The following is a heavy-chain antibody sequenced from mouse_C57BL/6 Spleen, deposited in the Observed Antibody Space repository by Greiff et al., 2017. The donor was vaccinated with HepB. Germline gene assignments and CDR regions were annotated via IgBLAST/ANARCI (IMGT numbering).Heavy chain of an antibody. CDR1: GYTFTSYT. V-gene: IGHV1-4*01. Sequence: VQLQQSGAELARPGASVKMSCKASGYTFTSYTMHWVKQRPGQGLEWIGYINPSSGYTKYNQKFKDKATLTADKSSSTAYMQLSSLTSEDSAVYYCAREGNDPWFAYWGQGTLVTVSA. CDR2: INPSSGYT. CDR3: AREGNDPWFAY. J-gene: IGHJ3*01.